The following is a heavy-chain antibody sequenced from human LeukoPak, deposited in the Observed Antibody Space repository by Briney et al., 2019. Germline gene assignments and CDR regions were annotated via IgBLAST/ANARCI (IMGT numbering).Heavy chain of an antibody. CDR1: GYTFTSYY. D-gene: IGHD4-17*01. Sequence: ASVKVSCKASGYTFTSYYLHWVRQAPGQGLEWMGVITASGGGTTYAQKFQGRVTMTRDTSSSTVYMELTSLRSEDTAVYYCAREATTKDAFDIWGQGTMVTVSS. CDR2: ITASGGGT. J-gene: IGHJ3*02. V-gene: IGHV1-46*01. CDR3: AREATTKDAFDI.